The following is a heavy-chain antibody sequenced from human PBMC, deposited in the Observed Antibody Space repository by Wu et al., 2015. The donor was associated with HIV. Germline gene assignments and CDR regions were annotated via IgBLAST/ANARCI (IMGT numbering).Heavy chain of an antibody. CDR1: GYTLTELS. V-gene: IGHV1-24*01. CDR3: ATGXSYSSSSKXDNWFDP. J-gene: IGHJ5*02. Sequence: QLVQSGPEVKKPGASVKVSCKVSGYTLTELSMHWVRQAPGKGLEWMGGFDPEDGETIYAQKFQGRVTMTEDTSTDTAYMELSSLRSEDTAVYYCATGXSYSSSSKXDNWFDPWGQGTLVTVSS. D-gene: IGHD6-6*01. CDR2: FDPEDGET.